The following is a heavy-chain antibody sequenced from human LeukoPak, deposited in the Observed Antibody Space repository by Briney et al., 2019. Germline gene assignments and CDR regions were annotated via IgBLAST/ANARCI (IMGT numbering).Heavy chain of an antibody. Sequence: SETLSLTCTVSGGSISSYYWSWIRQPPGKGLEWIGYIYYSGSTNYNPSLKSRVTISVDTPKNQFSLKLSSVTAADTAVYYCARGLDDGMDVWGQGTTVTVSS. CDR3: ARGLDDGMDV. CDR2: IYYSGST. J-gene: IGHJ6*02. CDR1: GGSISSYY. V-gene: IGHV4-59*01.